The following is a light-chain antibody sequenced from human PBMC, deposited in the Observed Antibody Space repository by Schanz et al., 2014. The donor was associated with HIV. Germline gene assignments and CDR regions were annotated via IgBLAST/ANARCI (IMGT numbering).Light chain of an antibody. Sequence: QSALTQPPSASGSPGQSVTISCTGTSNDIGAYRYVSWYQHHPGRAPKLIIFEVNRRPSGVPNRFSGSKSGNTASLTISGLQAEDEANYYCISYTSSSSPWVFGGGTKLTVL. CDR3: ISYTSSSSPWV. CDR1: SNDIGAYRY. J-gene: IGLJ3*02. CDR2: EVN. V-gene: IGLV2-8*01.